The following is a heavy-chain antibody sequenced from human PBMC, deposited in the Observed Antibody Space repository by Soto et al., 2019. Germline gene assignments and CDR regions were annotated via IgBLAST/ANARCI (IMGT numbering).Heavy chain of an antibody. Sequence: SETLSLTCTVSGGSVSSGSYYWSWIRQPPGKGLEWIGYIYYSGSTNYNPSLKSRVTISVDTSKNQFSLKLSSVTAADTAVYYCARAKIAVAGIDYWGQGTLVTVSS. CDR2: IYYSGST. V-gene: IGHV4-61*01. CDR3: ARAKIAVAGIDY. CDR1: GGSVSSGSYY. D-gene: IGHD6-19*01. J-gene: IGHJ4*02.